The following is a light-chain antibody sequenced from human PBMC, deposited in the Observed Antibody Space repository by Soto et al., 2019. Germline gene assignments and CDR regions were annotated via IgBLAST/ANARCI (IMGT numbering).Light chain of an antibody. Sequence: SYELTQPSSVSVSPGQTARIICSGNLVAKKYARWFQQKPGQAPVLVIYKDRERPSGIPERFSGSSSGTTVTLTISGAQLEDEADYYCYSGTDSIYVFGTGTRVTVL. CDR1: LVAKKY. CDR3: YSGTDSIYV. J-gene: IGLJ1*01. CDR2: KDR. V-gene: IGLV3-27*01.